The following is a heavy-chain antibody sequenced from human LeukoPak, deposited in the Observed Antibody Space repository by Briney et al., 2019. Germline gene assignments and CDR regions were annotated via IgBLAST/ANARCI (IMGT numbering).Heavy chain of an antibody. CDR3: ARDDRYSYGYSQSGHFDY. V-gene: IGHV3-21*01. D-gene: IGHD5-18*01. J-gene: IGHJ4*02. CDR2: ISRTSNYI. Sequence: GGSLRLSCAASGFTYSSYSMNWVRQAPGKGLEWVSSISRTSNYIYYADSVKGRFTISRDNAKTSLYLQMNSLRAEDTAVYYCARDDRYSYGYSQSGHFDYWGQGILVTVSS. CDR1: GFTYSSYS.